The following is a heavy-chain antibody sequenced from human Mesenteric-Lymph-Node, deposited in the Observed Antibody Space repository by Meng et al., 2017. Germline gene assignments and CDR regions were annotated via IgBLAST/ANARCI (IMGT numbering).Heavy chain of an antibody. CDR3: ARSYYYDSSGLNWFDP. CDR1: GGSISSNGYY. D-gene: IGHD3-22*01. CDR2: IYYRGST. J-gene: IGHJ5*02. V-gene: IGHV4-31*03. Sequence: QVQLQESGPGLVKPSQTLSLTCTVSGGSISSNGYYWNWIRLHPGKGLEWIGYIYYRGSTQYNPSLKSRVTISLDTSKHQFSLQLSSVTAADTAVYYCARSYYYDSSGLNWFDPWGQGILVTVSS.